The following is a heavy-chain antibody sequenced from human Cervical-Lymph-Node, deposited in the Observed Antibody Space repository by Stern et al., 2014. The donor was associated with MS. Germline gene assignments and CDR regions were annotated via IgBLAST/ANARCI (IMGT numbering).Heavy chain of an antibody. D-gene: IGHD1-26*01. CDR3: ARFEGVGAEKSD. Sequence: QVQLVQSGAEVKTPGASVKISCKASGYTFTTYWIHWVRQAPGQGLEWMGLLKPSSGSTTYTQKLQGRVTMTSDTSTSTVYMELSSLRSEDTAVYYCARFEGVGAEKSDWGQGTLVTVSS. CDR2: LKPSSGST. CDR1: GYTFTTYW. V-gene: IGHV1-46*01. J-gene: IGHJ4*02.